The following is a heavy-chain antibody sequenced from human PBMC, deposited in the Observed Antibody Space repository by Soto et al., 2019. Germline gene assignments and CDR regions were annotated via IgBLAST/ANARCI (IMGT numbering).Heavy chain of an antibody. J-gene: IGHJ4*02. CDR2: IWYDGSNE. CDR1: GFIFSSYG. CDR3: ARDRYRTAPWGFDY. D-gene: IGHD5-12*01. Sequence: QVQLVESGGGVVQPGRSLRLSCAASGFIFSSYGMHWVRQAPGKGLEWVALIWYDGSNEYYADSVKGRFTISRDNSKNTLYLKMNSLRAEDTAMYYCARDRYRTAPWGFDYWGQGTLVTVSS. V-gene: IGHV3-33*01.